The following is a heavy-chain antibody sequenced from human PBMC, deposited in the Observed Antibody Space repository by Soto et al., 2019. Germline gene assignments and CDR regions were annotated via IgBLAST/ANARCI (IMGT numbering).Heavy chain of an antibody. Sequence: QVQLVQSGAEVKKPGSSVKVSCKAPGGTFSTYAISWVRQAPGQGLEWMGGVIPIFGTPKYAQKFQGRVTSTADESTSTGYMELRSVRPEDTAVYYCARAQGGSSSLDIYYYYYYGMDVWGQGTTVTVSS. J-gene: IGHJ6*02. CDR3: ARAQGGSSSLDIYYYYYYGMDV. V-gene: IGHV1-69*01. CDR1: GGTFSTYA. CDR2: VIPIFGTP. D-gene: IGHD2-15*01.